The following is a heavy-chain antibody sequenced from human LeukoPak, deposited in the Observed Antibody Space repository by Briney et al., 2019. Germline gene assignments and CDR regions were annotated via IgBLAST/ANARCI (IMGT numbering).Heavy chain of an antibody. CDR2: MSYDGSKK. D-gene: IGHD3-22*01. CDR1: GFSFSTHG. Sequence: GGSLRLSCTASGFSFSTHGMYWVRQAPGKGLEWVAVMSYDGSKKYYAASVKGRFTISRDNYKKTVHLQMNSLRDEDTAVYYCAKGRNKYDSSGYYGFGYWGQGTLVTVSS. J-gene: IGHJ4*02. CDR3: AKGRNKYDSSGYYGFGY. V-gene: IGHV3-30*18.